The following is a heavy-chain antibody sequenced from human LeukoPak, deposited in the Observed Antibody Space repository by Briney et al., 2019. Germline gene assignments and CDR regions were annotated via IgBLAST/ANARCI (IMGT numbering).Heavy chain of an antibody. D-gene: IGHD3-22*01. CDR1: GGSFSGYY. CDR3: ARGDYYYDSSGSLFDY. V-gene: IGHV4-34*01. CDR2: ISHSGST. Sequence: SETLSLTCAVYGGSFSGYYWSWIRQPPGKGLEWIGEISHSGSTNYNPSLKSRVTISVDTSKNQFSLKLSSVTAADTAVYYCARGDYYYDSSGSLFDYWGQGTLVTVSS. J-gene: IGHJ4*02.